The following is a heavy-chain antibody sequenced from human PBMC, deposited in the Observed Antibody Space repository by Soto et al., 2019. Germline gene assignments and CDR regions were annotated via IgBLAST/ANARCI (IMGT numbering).Heavy chain of an antibody. CDR2: INTDGSST. J-gene: IGHJ4*02. D-gene: IGHD6-19*01. CDR1: GFSFSSCW. Sequence: GGSLTLSCAASGFSFSSCWMHWVRQPPGNGLVWVSRINTDGSSTSYADSVKGRFTISRDNAKNTLYLQMNSLRAEDTAVYYCARRLAVAGWPLDYWGQGTLVTVSS. V-gene: IGHV3-74*01. CDR3: ARRLAVAGWPLDY.